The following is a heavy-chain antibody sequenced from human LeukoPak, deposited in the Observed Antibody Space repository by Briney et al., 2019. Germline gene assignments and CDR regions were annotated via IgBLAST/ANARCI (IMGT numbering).Heavy chain of an antibody. CDR2: IKSKTEGGTT. V-gene: IGHV3-15*01. CDR1: GFTFSNAW. J-gene: IGHJ6*04. Sequence: GGALRLSCAASGFTFSNAWMSWVRQAPGKGLEWVGRIKSKTEGGTTDYAAPVKGRFTISRDDSKNTLYLQMNSLKTEDTAVYYCTTGLGPYYYGSGSYPDYYYYGMDVWGKGTTVTVSS. CDR3: TTGLGPYYYGSGSYPDYYYYGMDV. D-gene: IGHD3-10*01.